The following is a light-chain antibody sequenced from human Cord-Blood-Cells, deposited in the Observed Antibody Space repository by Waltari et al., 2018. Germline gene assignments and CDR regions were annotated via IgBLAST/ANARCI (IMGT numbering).Light chain of an antibody. Sequence: SPDSLAVSLGERATINCKSSQSVLYSSNNKNYLAWYQQKPGQPPKLLIYWASTWESGVPDRFSGSGSGTDFTLTISSLQAEDVAVYYCQQYYSTPPVTFGPGTKVDIK. CDR2: WAS. J-gene: IGKJ3*01. CDR3: QQYYSTPPVT. CDR1: QSVLYSSNNKNY. V-gene: IGKV4-1*01.